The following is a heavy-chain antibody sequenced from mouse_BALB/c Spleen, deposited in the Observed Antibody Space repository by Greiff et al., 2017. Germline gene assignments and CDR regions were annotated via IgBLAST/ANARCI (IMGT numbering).Heavy chain of an antibody. Sequence: QVQLQQSGAELVRPGASVKLSCKASGYTFTSYWMNWVKQRPEQGLEWIGRIDPYDSETHYNQKFKDKAILTVDKSSSTAYMQLSSLTSEDSAVYYCARGFTTAKDYAMDYWGQGTSVTVSS. CDR1: GYTFTSYW. D-gene: IGHD1-2*01. CDR2: IDPYDSET. J-gene: IGHJ4*01. V-gene: IGHV1-52*01. CDR3: ARGFTTAKDYAMDY.